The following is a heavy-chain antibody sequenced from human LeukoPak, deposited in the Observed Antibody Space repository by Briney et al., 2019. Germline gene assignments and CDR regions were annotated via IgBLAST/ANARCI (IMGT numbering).Heavy chain of an antibody. V-gene: IGHV1-8*01. CDR2: ITPANAKT. J-gene: IGHJ4*02. CDR1: GYTFTSYD. CDR3: ARGGRPADY. Sequence: ASVKVSCKASGYTFTSYDFYWVRQATGQGLEWMGWITPANAKTGYAQKFQGRLTITRNTSISTVYMELSTLRSEDTAVYYCARGGRPADYWGQGTLVTVSS.